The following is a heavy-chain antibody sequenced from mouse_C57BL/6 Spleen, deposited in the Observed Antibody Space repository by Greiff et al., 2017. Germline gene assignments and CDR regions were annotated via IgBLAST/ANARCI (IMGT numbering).Heavy chain of an antibody. Sequence: QVQLQQPGAELVMPGASVKLSCKASGYTFTSYWMHWVKQRPGQGLEWIGEIDPSDSYTNYNQKFKGKSTLTVDKSSSTAYMQLSSLTSEDSAVYYCERRNGPLYAMDYWGQGTSVTVSS. CDR1: GYTFTSYW. V-gene: IGHV1-69*01. CDR2: IDPSDSYT. CDR3: ERRNGPLYAMDY. J-gene: IGHJ4*01.